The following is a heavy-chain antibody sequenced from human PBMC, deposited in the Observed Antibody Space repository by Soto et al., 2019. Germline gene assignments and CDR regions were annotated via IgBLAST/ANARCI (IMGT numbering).Heavy chain of an antibody. Sequence: QVPLVQSEAEVKEPGASVKVACKASGSTFHDYTISCVRQATRQGLEWMGWINSYIAYAQSAQNLRGRVSMTADTSTKTAYMELRNLRADDTAVYSCAMNSSDLYGWLDPWGQGTLVTVAS. D-gene: IGHD3-22*01. CDR1: GSTFHDYT. CDR3: AMNSSDLYGWLDP. V-gene: IGHV1-18*04. J-gene: IGHJ5*02. CDR2: INSYIAYA.